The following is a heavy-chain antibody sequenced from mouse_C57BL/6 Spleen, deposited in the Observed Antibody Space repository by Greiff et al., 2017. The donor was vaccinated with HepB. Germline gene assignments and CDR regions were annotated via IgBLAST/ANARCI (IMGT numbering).Heavy chain of an antibody. J-gene: IGHJ3*01. D-gene: IGHD2-2*01. CDR3: ARGSYGYDGAWFAY. Sequence: QVQLQQPGAELVRPGSSVKLSCKASGYTFTSYWMHWVKQRPIQGLEWIGNIDPSDSETHYNQKFKDKATLSVDKSSSTAYMQLGSLTSEDSAVYYCARGSYGYDGAWFAYWGQGTLVTVSA. CDR1: GYTFTSYW. V-gene: IGHV1-52*01. CDR2: IDPSDSET.